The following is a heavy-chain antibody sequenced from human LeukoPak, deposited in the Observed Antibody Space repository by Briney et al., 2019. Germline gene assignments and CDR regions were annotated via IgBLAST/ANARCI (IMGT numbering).Heavy chain of an antibody. CDR3: ARGPSMVRGVPRLDY. D-gene: IGHD3-10*01. V-gene: IGHV1-2*06. CDR1: GYTFTGYY. CDR2: INPNSGGT. Sequence: ASVKVSCKASGYTFTGYYMHWVRQAPGQGLEWMGRINPNSGGTNYSQKFQGRVTITRDTSASTAYMELSSLRSEDTAVYYCARGPSMVRGVPRLDYWGQGTLVTVSS. J-gene: IGHJ4*02.